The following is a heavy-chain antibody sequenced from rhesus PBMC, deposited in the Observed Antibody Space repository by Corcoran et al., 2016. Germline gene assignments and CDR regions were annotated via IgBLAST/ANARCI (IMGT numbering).Heavy chain of an antibody. CDR3: ATSTVAATAY. CDR1: GYSVTSNS. CDR2: ISGTTGST. Sequence: QVQLQESGPGLVKPAETLSLTCAVSGYSVTSNSWSWIRPPPGKGLEWIGYISGTTGSTYYNPSLKSRVTISTDTSKNQFSLKVNSVTAADTAVYYCATSTVAATAYWGQGVLVTVSS. J-gene: IGHJ4*01. V-gene: IGHV4-165*01. D-gene: IGHD4-29*01.